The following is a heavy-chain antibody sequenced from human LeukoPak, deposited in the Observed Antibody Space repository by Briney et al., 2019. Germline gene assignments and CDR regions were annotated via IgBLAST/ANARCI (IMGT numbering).Heavy chain of an antibody. J-gene: IGHJ4*02. V-gene: IGHV1-18*01. Sequence: ASVKVSCKASGYTFTSYGIIWVRQAPGQGLEWMGWISAYNGNTNYAQKLQGRVTMTTDTSTSTAYMELRSLRSDDTAVYYCARVDWAAAAYYFDYWGQGTLVTVSS. D-gene: IGHD6-13*01. CDR3: ARVDWAAAAYYFDY. CDR2: ISAYNGNT. CDR1: GYTFTSYG.